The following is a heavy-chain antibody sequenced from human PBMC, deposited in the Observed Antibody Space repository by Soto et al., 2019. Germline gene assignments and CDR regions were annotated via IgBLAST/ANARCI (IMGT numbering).Heavy chain of an antibody. D-gene: IGHD2-21*02. CDR3: ARGGDSYIDY. Sequence: SLRLSCAASGFTFSGPWMVWVRQPPGKGLEWVANIKQQGGEASYVDSVLGRFTISRDNAQNSLYLQMNSLRVEDTAVYYCARGGDSYIDYWGQGALVTVSS. J-gene: IGHJ4*02. CDR1: GFTFSGPW. CDR2: IKQQGGEA. V-gene: IGHV3-7*03.